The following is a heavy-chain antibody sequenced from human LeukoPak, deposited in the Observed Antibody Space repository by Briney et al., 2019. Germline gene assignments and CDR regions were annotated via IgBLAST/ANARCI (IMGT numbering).Heavy chain of an antibody. J-gene: IGHJ4*02. CDR3: ARVRGASSSSWYFDY. V-gene: IGHV3-30*02. CDR2: IRYDGSYQ. D-gene: IGHD6-13*01. Sequence: AGGSLRLSCAAPGFTFSSYGMDWVRQAPGKGLEWVSTIRYDGSYQWYAESVKGRFTISRDNSKNTLYLQMNSLRAEDTAVYYCARVRGASSSSWYFDYWGQGTLVTVSS. CDR1: GFTFSSYG.